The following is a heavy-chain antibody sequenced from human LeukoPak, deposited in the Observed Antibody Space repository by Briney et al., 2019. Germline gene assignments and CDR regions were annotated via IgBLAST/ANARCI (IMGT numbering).Heavy chain of an antibody. J-gene: IGHJ6*03. V-gene: IGHV4-59*01. D-gene: IGHD3-3*01. CDR1: GGSISSYY. CDR2: IYYSGST. Sequence: KPSETLSLTCTVSGGSISSYYWSWIRQPPGKGLEWIGYIYYSGSTNYNPSLKSRVTISVDTSKNQFSLKLSSVTAADTAVYYCASTVYYDFWSGYYNYYYMDVWGKGTTVTVSS. CDR3: ASTVYYDFWSGYYNYYYMDV.